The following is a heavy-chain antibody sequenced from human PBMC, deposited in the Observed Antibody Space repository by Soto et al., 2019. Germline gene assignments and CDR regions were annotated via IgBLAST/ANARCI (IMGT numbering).Heavy chain of an antibody. CDR2: ISGSSIYI. CDR3: AKEYGSTWIDH. D-gene: IGHD6-13*01. J-gene: IGHJ4*02. CDR1: GFTFSNYN. Sequence: LSCVASGFTFSNYNMNWVRQAPGKGLEWVSHISGSSIYIHYADSVKGRFTISRDNSRNTLFLQLNSLRDEDTAVYYCAKEYGSTWIDHWGQGTPVTVSS. V-gene: IGHV3-48*02.